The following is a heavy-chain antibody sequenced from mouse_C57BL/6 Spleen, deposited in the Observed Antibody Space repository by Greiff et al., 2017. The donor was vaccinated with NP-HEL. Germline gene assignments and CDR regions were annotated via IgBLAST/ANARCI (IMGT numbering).Heavy chain of an antibody. Sequence: VQLQQSGPELVKPGASVKISCKASGYAFSSSWMNWVKQRPGKGLEWIGRIYPGDGDTNYNGKFKGKATLTADKSSSTAYMQLSSLTSEDSAVYFCAREGSGYFAYWGQGTLVTVSA. CDR3: AREGSGYFAY. CDR2: IYPGDGDT. CDR1: GYAFSSSW. D-gene: IGHD3-2*02. V-gene: IGHV1-82*01. J-gene: IGHJ3*01.